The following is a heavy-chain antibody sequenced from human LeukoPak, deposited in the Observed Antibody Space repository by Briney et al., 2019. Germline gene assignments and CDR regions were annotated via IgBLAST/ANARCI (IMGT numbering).Heavy chain of an antibody. J-gene: IGHJ6*02. CDR2: IIPIFGTA. Sequence: SVKVSCKASGYTFTSYYMHWVRQAPGQGLEWMGGIIPIFGTANYAQKFQGRVTITADESTSTAYMELSSLRSGDTAVYYCARDEDYGMDVWGQGTTVTVSS. CDR3: ARDEDYGMDV. CDR1: GYTFTSYY. V-gene: IGHV1-69*13.